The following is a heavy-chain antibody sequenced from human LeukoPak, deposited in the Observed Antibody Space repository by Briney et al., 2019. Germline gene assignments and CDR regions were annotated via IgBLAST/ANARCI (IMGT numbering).Heavy chain of an antibody. V-gene: IGHV1-69*05. CDR2: IIPIFGTA. J-gene: IGHJ3*02. CDR3: ARDLPAAITYDAFDM. Sequence: ASVRVSCKASGGTFSSYAISWVRQAPGQGLEWMGGIIPIFGTANYAQTFQGRVTITTDESTSTAYMELSSLRSEDTAVYYCARDLPAAITYDAFDMWGQGTMVTVSS. D-gene: IGHD2-2*01. CDR1: GGTFSSYA.